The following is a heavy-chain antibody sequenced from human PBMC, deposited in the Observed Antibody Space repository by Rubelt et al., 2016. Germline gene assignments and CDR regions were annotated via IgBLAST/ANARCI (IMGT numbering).Heavy chain of an antibody. D-gene: IGHD6-6*01. CDR3: ARAYSSSSPFDY. CDR1: GFTFSSYT. J-gene: IGHJ4*02. V-gene: IGHV3-21*01. CDR2: ISSRSSFI. Sequence: VESGGGLVQPGGSLRLSCAASGFTFSSYTMNWVRQAPGKGLEWVSSISSRSSFIYYADSVKGRFTISRDDAKNSLYLQMNSLRAEDTAVYYCARAYSSSSPFDYWGQGTLVTVSS.